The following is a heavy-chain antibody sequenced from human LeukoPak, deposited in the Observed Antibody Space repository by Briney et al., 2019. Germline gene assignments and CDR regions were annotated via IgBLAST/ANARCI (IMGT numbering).Heavy chain of an antibody. CDR3: YGANAEH. CDR1: EFTVSSSY. V-gene: IGHV3-74*03. D-gene: IGHD4-23*01. Sequence: GGSLRLSCAASEFTVSSSYMSWVRQAPGKGLVWVSGTNTDGSSTMYADSVKGRFTIARDTATNTLYLQMNSLRAEDTAVYYCYGANAEHWGQGTLVTVSS. J-gene: IGHJ1*01. CDR2: TNTDGSST.